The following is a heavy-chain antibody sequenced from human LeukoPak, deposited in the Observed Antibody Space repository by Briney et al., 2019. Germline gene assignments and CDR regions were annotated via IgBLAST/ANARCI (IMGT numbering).Heavy chain of an antibody. V-gene: IGHV3-23*01. D-gene: IGHD2-2*01. CDR3: AKHVGYCSSSTCHFDY. Sequence: GSLRLSCAASGFTFSDYAMTWVRQSPGKGLEWASAISASGGSTYYADSVKGRFTISRDNSKNTLYLQMNTLRAEDTAVYYCAKHVGYCSSSTCHFDYWGQGTLVSVSS. J-gene: IGHJ4*02. CDR2: ISASGGST. CDR1: GFTFSDYA.